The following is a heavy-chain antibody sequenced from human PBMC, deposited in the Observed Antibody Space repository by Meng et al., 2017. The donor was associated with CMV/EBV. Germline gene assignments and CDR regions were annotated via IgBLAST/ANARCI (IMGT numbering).Heavy chain of an antibody. CDR3: AREQRRYDFWIGYRDYYYGMDV. V-gene: IGHV1-2*02. CDR2: INPNSGGT. CDR1: GYTFTGYY. Sequence: SVKVSCKASGYTFTGYYMHWVRQAPGQGLEWMGWINPNSGGTNYAQKFQGRVTMTRDTSISTAYMELSRLRSDDTAVYYCAREQRRYDFWIGYRDYYYGMDVWGQGTTVTVSS. J-gene: IGHJ6*02. D-gene: IGHD3-3*01.